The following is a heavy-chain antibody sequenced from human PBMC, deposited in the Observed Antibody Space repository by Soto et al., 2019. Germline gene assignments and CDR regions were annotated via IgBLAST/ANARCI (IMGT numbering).Heavy chain of an antibody. V-gene: IGHV3-74*01. CDR2: ISQDGRTT. J-gene: IGHJ3*02. CDR1: GFSFTAHW. Sequence: EGPLVESGGGLVQPGGSLRLSCAASGFSFTAHWMHWVRHTPWKRPVWVARISQDGRTTGYVDSVKGRFIVTRANAKTTVSLQMTRLSAEDTAVYYCVRDRNTPTLFDIWGQGTVVTVSS. CDR3: VRDRNTPTLFDI.